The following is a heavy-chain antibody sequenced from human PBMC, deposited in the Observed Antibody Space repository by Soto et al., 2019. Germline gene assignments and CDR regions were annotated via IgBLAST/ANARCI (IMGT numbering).Heavy chain of an antibody. D-gene: IGHD1-26*01. Sequence: EVELLESGGDLVQPGGSLRLSCAASGFTFSSYDINWVRQAPGKGLEWVSAIGIYANTYYAGSVKGRFTISRDDSKNTVYLQLNSLRVADTAVYYCAKESTVGSPGDYFDSWGQGTLVTVSS. J-gene: IGHJ4*02. CDR1: GFTFSSYD. CDR2: IGIYANT. V-gene: IGHV3-23*01. CDR3: AKESTVGSPGDYFDS.